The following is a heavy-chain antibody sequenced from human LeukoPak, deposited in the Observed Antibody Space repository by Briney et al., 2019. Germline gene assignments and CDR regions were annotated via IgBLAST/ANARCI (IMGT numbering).Heavy chain of an antibody. Sequence: GSSVKVSCKASGGTFSSYAISWVRQAPGQGLEWMGRIIPIFGTANYAQKFQGRVTITTDESASTAYMELSSLRSEDTAVYYCAGAAQSRYYYDSSGYYYWGQGTLVTVSS. V-gene: IGHV1-69*05. CDR1: GGTFSSYA. CDR3: AGAAQSRYYYDSSGYYY. D-gene: IGHD3-22*01. J-gene: IGHJ4*02. CDR2: IIPIFGTA.